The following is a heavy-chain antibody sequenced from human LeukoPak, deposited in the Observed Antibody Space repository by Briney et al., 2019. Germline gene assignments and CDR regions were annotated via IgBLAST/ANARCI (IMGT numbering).Heavy chain of an antibody. CDR3: IAHFPYFYGFDV. CDR1: GFTIGTAW. V-gene: IGHV3-15*01. Sequence: KSGGSLRLSCVSSGFTIGTAWMSWVRQAPGKGLEWLGHIKSEGEGATTDYAAPAKGRFAISRDDSKNMIYLQMSSLKIDATAIYYCIAHFPYFYGFDVWGKGTTVTVSS. J-gene: IGHJ6*04. D-gene: IGHD3-3*02. CDR2: IKSEGEGATT.